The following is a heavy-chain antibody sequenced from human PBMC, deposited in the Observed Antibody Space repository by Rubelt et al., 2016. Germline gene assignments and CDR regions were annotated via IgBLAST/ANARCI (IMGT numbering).Heavy chain of an antibody. CDR3: ARVPYGDYVWGLLGY. CDR2: ISYDGSNK. D-gene: IGHD3-16*01. CDR1: GFTFSSYA. J-gene: IGHJ4*02. Sequence: RSLRLSCAAPGFTFSSYAMHWVRQAPGKGLEWVAVISYDGSNKYYADSVKGRFTISRDNSNNTLYLQMNSLRAEDTAVYYCARVPYGDYVWGLLGYWGQGTLVTVSS. V-gene: IGHV3-30*04.